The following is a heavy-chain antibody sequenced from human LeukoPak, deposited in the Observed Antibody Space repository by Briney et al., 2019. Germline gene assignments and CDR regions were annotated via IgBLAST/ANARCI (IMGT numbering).Heavy chain of an antibody. CDR3: ARAADFWSGYYSAVFDY. D-gene: IGHD3-3*01. CDR1: GFTFSDYY. J-gene: IGHJ4*02. V-gene: IGHV3-11*04. CDR2: ISSSGSTI. Sequence: KSGGSLRLSCAASGFTFSDYYMSWIRQAPGKGLEWVSYISSSGSTIYYADSVKGRFTISRDNAKNSLYLQMNSLRAEDTAVYYCARAADFWSGYYSAVFDYWGQGTLVTVSS.